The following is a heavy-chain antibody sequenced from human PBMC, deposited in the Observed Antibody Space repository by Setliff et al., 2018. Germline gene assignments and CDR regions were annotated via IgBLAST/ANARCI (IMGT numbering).Heavy chain of an antibody. CDR1: GYTLTGYY. V-gene: IGHV1-2*02. D-gene: IGHD5-12*01. J-gene: IGHJ4*02. CDR2: INPNNGDT. Sequence: ASVKVSCKASGYTLTGYYFHWVRQAPGQGLEWMGWINPNNGDTKSAQKFQGRLTMTRDTSISTAYMELSSLRSDDTAVYYCARQPMDTIMVTFDYWGQGILVTVSS. CDR3: ARQPMDTIMVTFDY.